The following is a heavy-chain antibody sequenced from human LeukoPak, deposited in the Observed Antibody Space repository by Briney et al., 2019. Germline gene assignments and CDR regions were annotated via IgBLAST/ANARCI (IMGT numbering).Heavy chain of an antibody. V-gene: IGHV3-30*03. CDR3: ASSVVSGSYYSFDY. CDR1: GFTFSSYG. Sequence: GGPLRLSRAASGFTFSSYGMHWVRQAPGKGLEWVAVISYDGSNKYYADSVKGRFTISRDNSKNTLYLQMNSLRAEDTAVYYCASSVVSGSYYSFDYWGRGTLVTVSS. J-gene: IGHJ4*02. CDR2: ISYDGSNK. D-gene: IGHD3-10*01.